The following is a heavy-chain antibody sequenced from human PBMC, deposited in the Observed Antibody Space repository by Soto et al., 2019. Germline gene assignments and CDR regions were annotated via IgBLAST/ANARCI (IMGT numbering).Heavy chain of an antibody. V-gene: IGHV5-10-1*01. Sequence: PAEAMKISCKGSGYSFTSYWISWVRQMPGKGLEWMGRIDPSDSYTNYSPSFQGHVTISADKSISTAYLQWSSLKASDTAMYYCARLAKDRRGYIAAARLAYWGQGTTVIVSS. CDR2: IDPSDSYT. CDR3: ARLAKDRRGYIAAARLAY. CDR1: GYSFTSYW. D-gene: IGHD6-13*01. J-gene: IGHJ6*02.